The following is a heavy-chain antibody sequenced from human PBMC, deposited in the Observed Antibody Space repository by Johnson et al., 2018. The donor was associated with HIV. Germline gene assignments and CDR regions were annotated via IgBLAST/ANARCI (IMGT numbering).Heavy chain of an antibody. V-gene: IGHV3-30-3*01. CDR1: GFIFSSYA. CDR2: TSHDGSNK. CDR3: TTAVDGAPDAFDI. J-gene: IGHJ3*02. D-gene: IGHD4-17*01. Sequence: VQVLESGGGVVQPGRSLRLSCAASGFIFSSYAMHWVRQAPGKGLEWVSVTSHDGSNKYYADSVKGRFTISRDNSKNTLYLQMNSLKTEDTAVYYCTTAVDGAPDAFDIWGQGTMVTVSS.